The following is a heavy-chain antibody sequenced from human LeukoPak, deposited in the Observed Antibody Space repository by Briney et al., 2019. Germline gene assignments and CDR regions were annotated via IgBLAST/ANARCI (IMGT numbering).Heavy chain of an antibody. V-gene: IGHV3-48*03. CDR3: ARGSYTSGSDY. CDR2: ISSSGSTI. Sequence: GGSLRLSCAASGFTFSSYEMNWVRQAPGKGLEWVSYISSSGSTIYYADSVKGRFTISRDNAKNLLYLQMNSLRAEDTAVYYCARGSYTSGSDYWGQGTLVTVSS. D-gene: IGHD5-12*01. CDR1: GFTFSSYE. J-gene: IGHJ4*02.